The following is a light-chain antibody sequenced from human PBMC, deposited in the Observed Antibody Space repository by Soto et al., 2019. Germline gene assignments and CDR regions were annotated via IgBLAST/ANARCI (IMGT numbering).Light chain of an antibody. CDR2: DAS. CDR1: HSLRSD. J-gene: IGKJ4*01. CDR3: QQFSSYPLT. V-gene: IGKV3-20*01. Sequence: ENVLTQSPGTLSLSPGERATLSCRASHSLRSDLAWYQQKPGQAPRLLIYDASSRATGIPDRFSGGGSGTDFTLTISRLEPEDFAVYYCQQFSSYPLTFGGGTKVDIK.